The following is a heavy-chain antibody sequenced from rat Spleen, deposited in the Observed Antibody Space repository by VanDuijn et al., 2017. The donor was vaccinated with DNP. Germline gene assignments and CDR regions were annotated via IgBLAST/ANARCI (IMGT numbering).Heavy chain of an antibody. D-gene: IGHD1-12*02. Sequence: EVQLVESGGGLVRPGRSLYLSCAASGFTFTNYDMAWVRQAPPKGLEWVASISTGGGNTYYRDSVKGRFTISRDNAKSTLYLQMDSLRSEETATYYCTTEWAGSYDYWGQGVMVTVSS. CDR1: GFTFTNYD. CDR2: ISTGGGNT. J-gene: IGHJ2*01. V-gene: IGHV5-27*01. CDR3: TTEWAGSYDY.